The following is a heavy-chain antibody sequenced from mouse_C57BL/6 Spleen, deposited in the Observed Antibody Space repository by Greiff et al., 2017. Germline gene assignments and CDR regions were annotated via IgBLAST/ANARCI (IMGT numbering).Heavy chain of an antibody. Sequence: QVQLQQPGAELVKPGASVKMSCKASGYTFTSYWITWVKQRPGQGLEWIGDIYPGSGSTNYNEKFKSKATLTVYTSSSTAYMQLSSLTSEDSAVYYCARSGDVSSYVPPMDYWGQGTSVTVSS. V-gene: IGHV1-55*01. D-gene: IGHD1-1*01. CDR2: IYPGSGST. CDR1: GYTFTSYW. J-gene: IGHJ4*01. CDR3: ARSGDVSSYVPPMDY.